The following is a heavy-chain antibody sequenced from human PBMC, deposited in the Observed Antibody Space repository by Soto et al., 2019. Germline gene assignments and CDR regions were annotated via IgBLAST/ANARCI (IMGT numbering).Heavy chain of an antibody. J-gene: IGHJ4*02. CDR2: IYHSGST. D-gene: IGHD1-1*01. V-gene: IGHV4-4*02. CDR1: GGSISSINW. CDR3: ASKQKKVPMYY. Sequence: SETLSLTCAGSGGSISSINWLSLVRQPPGKGLEWIGEIYHSGSTNYNPSLKSRVTISVDKSKNQFSLKLSSVTAADTAVYYCASKQKKVPMYYWAKGTLVTVSS.